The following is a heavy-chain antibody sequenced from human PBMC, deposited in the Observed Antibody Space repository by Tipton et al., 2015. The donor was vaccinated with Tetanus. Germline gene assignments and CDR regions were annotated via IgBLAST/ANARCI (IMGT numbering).Heavy chain of an antibody. CDR1: GFTFSSYS. Sequence: CAASGFTFSSYSMNWVRQAPGKGLEWVSSISSSSSYIYYADSVKGRFTISRDNAKNSLYLQMNSLRAEDTAVYYCARDSRLPTYIVVVTASTWYFDLWGRGTLVTVSS. CDR3: ARDSRLPTYIVVVTASTWYFDL. CDR2: ISSSSSYI. V-gene: IGHV3-21*01. D-gene: IGHD2-21*02. J-gene: IGHJ2*01.